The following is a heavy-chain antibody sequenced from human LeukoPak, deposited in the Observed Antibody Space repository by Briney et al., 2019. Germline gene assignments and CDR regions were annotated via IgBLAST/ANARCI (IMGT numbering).Heavy chain of an antibody. D-gene: IGHD5-18*01. CDR2: MKGGGET. J-gene: IGHJ4*02. Sequence: GGSLRLSCAASGFSFTNYAMSWVRQAPARGPEWLSSMKGGGETFYADSVKGRFTISRDNSKNTLYLQMNSLRAEDTAVYYCAKVGKHSYGYGPGVYWGQGALVTVSS. V-gene: IGHV3-23*01. CDR3: AKVGKHSYGYGPGVY. CDR1: GFSFTNYA.